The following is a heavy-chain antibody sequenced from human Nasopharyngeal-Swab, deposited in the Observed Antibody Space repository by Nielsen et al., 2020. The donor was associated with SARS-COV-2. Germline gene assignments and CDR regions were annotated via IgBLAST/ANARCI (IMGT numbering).Heavy chain of an antibody. CDR3: AKVRDGYNQGFDY. D-gene: IGHD5-24*01. Sequence: GESLKISCAASGFTFSSFGMHWVRQAPGKGLEWVAVISYDGNNKYYADSVKGRFTISRDNSKNTLYLQMDSLRAEDTAVYYCAKVRDGYNQGFDYWGQGTLATVSS. V-gene: IGHV3-30*18. CDR1: GFTFSSFG. CDR2: ISYDGNNK. J-gene: IGHJ4*02.